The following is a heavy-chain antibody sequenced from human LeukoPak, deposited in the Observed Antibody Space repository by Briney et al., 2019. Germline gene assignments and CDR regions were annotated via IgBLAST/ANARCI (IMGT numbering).Heavy chain of an antibody. V-gene: IGHV4-59*01. CDR2: ISYSGST. J-gene: IGHJ5*02. CDR1: GGSISSYY. CDR3: ASGGYCSSNSCYPNWFDP. Sequence: SETLPLTCTVSGGSISSYYWSWIRQPPGKGLEWIGYISYSGSTNYNPSLKGRVTISIDTSKNQFSLKLSSVTAADTAVYYCASGGYCSSNSCYPNWFDPWGQGTLVTVSS. D-gene: IGHD2-2*01.